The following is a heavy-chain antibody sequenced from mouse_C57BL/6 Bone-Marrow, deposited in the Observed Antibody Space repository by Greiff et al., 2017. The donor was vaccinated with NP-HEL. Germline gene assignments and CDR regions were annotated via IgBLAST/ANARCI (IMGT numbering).Heavy chain of an antibody. V-gene: IGHV14-4*01. D-gene: IGHD2-3*01. J-gene: IGHJ3*01. CDR1: GFNIKDDY. Sequence: VQLQQSGAELVRPGASVKLSCTASGFNIKDDYMHWVKQRPEQGLEWIGWIDPENGDTEYASKFQGKATITADTSSNTAYLQLSSLTSEDTAVYYCTLIYDGYYPWFAYWGQGTLVTVSA. CDR2: IDPENGDT. CDR3: TLIYDGYYPWFAY.